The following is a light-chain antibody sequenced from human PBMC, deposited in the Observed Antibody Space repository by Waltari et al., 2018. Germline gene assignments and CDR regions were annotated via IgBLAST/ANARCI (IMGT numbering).Light chain of an antibody. V-gene: IGKV3-11*01. J-gene: IGKJ2*01. CDR2: DAS. Sequence: EIVLTQSPATLSLSPGERATLSCRASQSIYNYLAWYQQKPGQAPRLLIYDASTRATGIPARFSGSGSGTDFTLSISSLEPEDFAVYYCQQRSNWPTFGQGTKLEI. CDR1: QSIYNY. CDR3: QQRSNWPT.